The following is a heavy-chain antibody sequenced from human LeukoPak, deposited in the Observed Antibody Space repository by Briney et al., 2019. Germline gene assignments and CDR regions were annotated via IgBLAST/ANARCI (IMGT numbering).Heavy chain of an antibody. J-gene: IGHJ4*02. D-gene: IGHD6-6*01. CDR2: ISGSGGST. CDR3: AKGGLKDIGIAARPHDY. V-gene: IGHV3-23*01. Sequence: QSGGSLRLSCAASGFTFSSYAMSWVRQAPGKGLEWVSAISGSGGSTYYADSVKGRFTISRDNSKNTLYLQMNSLRAEDTAVYYCAKGGLKDIGIAARPHDYWGQGTLVTVSS. CDR1: GFTFSSYA.